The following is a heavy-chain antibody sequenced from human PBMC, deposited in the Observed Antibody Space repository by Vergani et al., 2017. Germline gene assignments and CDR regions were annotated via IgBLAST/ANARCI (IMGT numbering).Heavy chain of an antibody. Sequence: QVQLQQWGAGLLKPSETLSLTCAVYGGSFSGYYWSWIRQPPGKGLAWIGEINHSGSTNYNPSLKSRVTISVDTSKNQFSLKLSSVTAADTAVYYCARGRPGGDGSGSSFWGQGTMVTVSS. CDR1: GGSFSGYY. D-gene: IGHD3-10*01. CDR3: ARGRPGGDGSGSSF. V-gene: IGHV4-34*01. CDR2: INHSGST. J-gene: IGHJ3*01.